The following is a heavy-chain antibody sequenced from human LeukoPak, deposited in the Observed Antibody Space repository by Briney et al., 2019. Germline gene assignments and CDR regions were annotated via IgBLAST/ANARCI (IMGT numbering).Heavy chain of an antibody. CDR1: GFTFSSYS. D-gene: IGHD3-3*01. J-gene: IGHJ4*02. CDR3: ARDAYYDFWSGYYGPSPFDY. CDR2: ISSSSSYI. Sequence: PGGSLRLSCAASGFTFSSYSMNWVRQAPGKGLEWVSSISSSSSYIYYADSVKGRFTISRDNAKNSLYLQMNSLRAEDTAVYYCARDAYYDFWSGYYGPSPFDYWGQGTLVTVSS. V-gene: IGHV3-21*04.